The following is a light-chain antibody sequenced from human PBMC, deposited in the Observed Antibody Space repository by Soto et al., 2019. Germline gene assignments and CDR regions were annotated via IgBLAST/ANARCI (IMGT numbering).Light chain of an antibody. CDR1: SSNIGSNT. CDR2: SNN. CDR3: ADWDDRLNGWG. Sequence: QSVLTQPPSASGTPGPRVTISCSGSSSNIGSNTVNLYQQLPGTAPKLLIYSNNQRPSGVPDRFSGSKSGTSASLAISGLESEDEADYYCADWDDRLNGWGFGGGTKRTV. J-gene: IGLJ3*02. V-gene: IGLV1-44*01.